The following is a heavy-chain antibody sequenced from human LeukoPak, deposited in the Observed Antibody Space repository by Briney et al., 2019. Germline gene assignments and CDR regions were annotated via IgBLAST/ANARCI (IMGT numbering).Heavy chain of an antibody. V-gene: IGHV3-23*01. CDR2: ISGSGGST. CDR1: GYTFSGYA. D-gene: IGHD6-19*01. Sequence: GASLRLSCAASGYTFSGYAMSWVRQAQGKGLEWVSAISGSGGSTYYADSVKGRFTISRDNSKNTLYLQMNSLRAEDTAVYYCAKDHSAVAGYYGMDVWGQGTTVTVSS. J-gene: IGHJ6*02. CDR3: AKDHSAVAGYYGMDV.